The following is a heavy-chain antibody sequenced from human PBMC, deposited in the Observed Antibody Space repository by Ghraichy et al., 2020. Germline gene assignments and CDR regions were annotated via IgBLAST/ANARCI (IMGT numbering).Heavy chain of an antibody. CDR3: AKASKGAYTGSDY. Sequence: SETLSLTCTVSGGSISSSSYYWGWIRQPPGKGLEWIGSIHYSGSTYYNPSLMSRVTISIDTSRNQFSLELRSVTAADTAVYYCAKASKGAYTGSDYWGQGTLVTVPS. V-gene: IGHV4-39*01. D-gene: IGHD2-21*01. J-gene: IGHJ4*02. CDR1: GGSISSSSYY. CDR2: IHYSGST.